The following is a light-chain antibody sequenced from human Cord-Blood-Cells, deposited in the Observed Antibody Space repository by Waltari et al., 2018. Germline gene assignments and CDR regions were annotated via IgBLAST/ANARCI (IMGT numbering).Light chain of an antibody. CDR1: SSDVGGYNY. J-gene: IGLJ2*01. V-gene: IGLV2-14*01. CDR3: SSYTSSSTRV. CDR2: DVS. Sequence: QSALTQPASVSGSPGQSITISRTGTSSDVGGYNYVSWYQQHPGKAPKLMIYDVSNRPSGVSNRFSCSKSGNTASLTSSGLQAEDEADYYCSSYTSSSTRVFGGGTKLTVL.